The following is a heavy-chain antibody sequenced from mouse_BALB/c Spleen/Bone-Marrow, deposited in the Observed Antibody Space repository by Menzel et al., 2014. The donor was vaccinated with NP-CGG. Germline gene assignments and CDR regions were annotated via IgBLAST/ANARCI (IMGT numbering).Heavy chain of an antibody. V-gene: IGHV7-3*02. J-gene: IGHJ2*01. CDR3: ARGVVATDY. Sequence: EVLLVESGGGLAQPGGSLRLSCATSGFTFTDYYMSWVRQPPGKALEWLGFIRNKANGYTTEYSTSVKGRFTISRDNSQSILYLQMNTLRAEDSATYYCARGVVATDYWGQGTTLTVSS. CDR1: GFTFTDYY. CDR2: IRNKANGYTT. D-gene: IGHD1-1*01.